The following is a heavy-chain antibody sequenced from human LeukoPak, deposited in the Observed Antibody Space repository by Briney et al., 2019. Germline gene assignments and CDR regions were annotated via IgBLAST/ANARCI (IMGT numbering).Heavy chain of an antibody. CDR1: GFAFSSHW. J-gene: IGHJ4*02. CDR2: ISGSGGST. Sequence: GGSLRLSCAASGFAFSSHWMNWVRQAPGKGLEWVSAISGSGGSTYYADSVKGRFTISRDNSKNTLYLQMNSLRAEDTAVYYCAKDPDFRWDWLLSFDYWGQGTLVTVSS. D-gene: IGHD3/OR15-3a*01. CDR3: AKDPDFRWDWLLSFDY. V-gene: IGHV3-23*01.